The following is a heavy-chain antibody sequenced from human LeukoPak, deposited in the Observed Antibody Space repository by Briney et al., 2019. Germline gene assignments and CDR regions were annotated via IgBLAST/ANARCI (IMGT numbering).Heavy chain of an antibody. D-gene: IGHD3-22*01. Sequence: SETLSLTCAVSGGSISSYYWSWIRQPPGKGLEWIGEINHSGSTNYNPSLKSRVTISVDTSKNQFSLKLSSVTAADTAVYYCARTLEIITMIVSPSPSFDIWGQGTMVTVSS. J-gene: IGHJ3*02. CDR1: GGSISSYY. CDR2: INHSGST. CDR3: ARTLEIITMIVSPSPSFDI. V-gene: IGHV4-34*01.